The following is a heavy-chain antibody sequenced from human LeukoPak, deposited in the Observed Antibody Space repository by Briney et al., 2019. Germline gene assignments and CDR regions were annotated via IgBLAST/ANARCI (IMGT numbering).Heavy chain of an antibody. CDR3: ARGVEPLAANTLAY. J-gene: IGHJ4*02. D-gene: IGHD1-14*01. Sequence: GGSLRLSCVVSGFTVITNDMTWVRQAPGKGLEWVSVLYSDGNTKYADSVQGRFTISRDNSKNTLYLEMNSLSPDDTAVYYCARGVEPLAANTLAYWGQGTLVTVSS. V-gene: IGHV3-53*01. CDR2: LYSDGNT. CDR1: GFTVITND.